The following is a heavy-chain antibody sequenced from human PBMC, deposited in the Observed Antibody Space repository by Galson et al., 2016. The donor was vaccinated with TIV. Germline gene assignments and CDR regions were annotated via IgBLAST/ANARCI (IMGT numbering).Heavy chain of an antibody. Sequence: SLRLSCAASGFTFTSYAMSWVRQAPGKGLEWVSTISGSGDSTYYADSVKGRLTISRDNSKNTLYLQMNSLRAEDTAVYYCARDHPPSTVFIAYPGKPYHGLDVWGQGTAVTVSS. V-gene: IGHV3-23*01. D-gene: IGHD4-11*01. CDR2: ISGSGDST. CDR1: GFTFTSYA. J-gene: IGHJ6*02. CDR3: ARDHPPSTVFIAYPGKPYHGLDV.